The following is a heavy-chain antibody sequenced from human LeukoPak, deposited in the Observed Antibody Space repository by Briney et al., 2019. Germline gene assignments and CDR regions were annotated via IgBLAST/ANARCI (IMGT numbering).Heavy chain of an antibody. Sequence: SETLSLTCAVSGDSISNGGYSWTWIRQPPGKDLEWIGYIYNSGSTYYNPSLKSRVTISVDRSKNQFSLNLSSVTAADTAVYYCARAHGRGEVDYWGQGTLVTVSS. D-gene: IGHD3-16*01. J-gene: IGHJ4*02. CDR1: GDSISNGGYS. CDR2: IYNSGST. CDR3: ARAHGRGEVDY. V-gene: IGHV4-30-2*01.